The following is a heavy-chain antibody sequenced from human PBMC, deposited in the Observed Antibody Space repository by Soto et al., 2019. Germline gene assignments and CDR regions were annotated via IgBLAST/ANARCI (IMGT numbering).Heavy chain of an antibody. V-gene: IGHV3-15*01. J-gene: IGHJ4*02. CDR1: GFTFSNAW. CDR2: IKSKTDGGTT. CDR3: TTRLWCGELLHFDY. Sequence: EVQLVESGGGLVKPGGSLRLSCAASGFTFSNAWMSWVRQAPGKGLEWVSRIKSKTDGGTTDYAAPVKGRFTISRDDSKNTLYLQMNSLKTEDTAVYYCTTRLWCGELLHFDYWGQGTLVTVSS. D-gene: IGHD3-10*01.